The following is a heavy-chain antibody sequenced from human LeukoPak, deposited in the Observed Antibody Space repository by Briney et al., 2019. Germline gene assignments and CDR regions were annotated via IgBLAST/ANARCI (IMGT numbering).Heavy chain of an antibody. Sequence: NASETLSLTCTVSGGSISSSSYYWGWIRQPPGKGLEWIASIYYSGSIYYNPSLKSRVTISEDTSKNQLSLKLSSVTAADTAVYYCARDRYYDILTPYYSDYWGQGTLVTVSS. CDR3: ARDRYYDILTPYYSDY. D-gene: IGHD3-9*01. V-gene: IGHV4-39*07. CDR2: IYYSGSI. J-gene: IGHJ4*02. CDR1: GGSISSSSYY.